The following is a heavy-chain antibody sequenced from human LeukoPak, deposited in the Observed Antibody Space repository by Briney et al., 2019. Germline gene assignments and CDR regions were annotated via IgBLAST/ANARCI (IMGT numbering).Heavy chain of an antibody. D-gene: IGHD1-26*01. CDR1: GGSISSYY. J-gene: IGHJ4*02. Sequence: SETLSLTCTVSGGSISSYYWSWIRQPPGKGLEWIGHIYYSGSTNYNPSLKSRVTISVDTSKNQFSLKLTSVTAADTSVYYCARVTGSYWYSGQGTLVTVSS. CDR2: IYYSGST. CDR3: ARVTGSYWY. V-gene: IGHV4-59*01.